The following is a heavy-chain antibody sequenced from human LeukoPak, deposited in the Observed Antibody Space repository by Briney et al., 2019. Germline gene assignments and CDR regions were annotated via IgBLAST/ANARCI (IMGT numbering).Heavy chain of an antibody. J-gene: IGHJ4*02. D-gene: IGHD3-9*01. CDR3: ATSRYDVLTGSPDS. V-gene: IGHV1-2*02. CDR1: GYTFTGYY. CDR2: INPNSGGT. Sequence: ASVKVSRNASGYTFTGYYIHWVRQAPGQGLEWMGWINPNSGGTNYAQKFQGRVTMTTDTSITTAFMDLSSLMSDDTAVYYCATSRYDVLTGSPDSWGQGTLVTVFS.